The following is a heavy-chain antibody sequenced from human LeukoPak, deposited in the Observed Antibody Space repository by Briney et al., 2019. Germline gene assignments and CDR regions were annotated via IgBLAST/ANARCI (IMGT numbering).Heavy chain of an antibody. Sequence: ASVKVSCKASGYTFTGYYMHWVRQAPGQGREWMGGINPNIGGTNYAQKFQGWVTMTRDTSISTAYMELRRLRSADTAVYYCARDKQRGDYYGSGSYYLDAFDIWGQGTMVTVSS. J-gene: IGHJ3*02. V-gene: IGHV1-2*04. CDR2: INPNIGGT. CDR1: GYTFTGYY. D-gene: IGHD3-10*01. CDR3: ARDKQRGDYYGSGSYYLDAFDI.